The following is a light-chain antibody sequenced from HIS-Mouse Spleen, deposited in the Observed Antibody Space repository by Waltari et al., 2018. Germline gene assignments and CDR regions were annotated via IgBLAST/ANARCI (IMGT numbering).Light chain of an antibody. CDR3: QQYGSSLYT. CDR1: QSVSSSY. V-gene: IGKV3-20*01. Sequence: EIVLTQSPGTLSLSPGERATLSCRASQSVSSSYLTWYHQKPGQAPRLLIYGASRRATGIPDRFSGSGSGTDFTLTISRLEPEDFAVYYCQQYGSSLYTFGQGTKLEIK. J-gene: IGKJ2*01. CDR2: GAS.